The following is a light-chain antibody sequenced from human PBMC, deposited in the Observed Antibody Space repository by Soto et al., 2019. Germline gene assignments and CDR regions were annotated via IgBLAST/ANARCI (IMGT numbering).Light chain of an antibody. CDR1: SRDVGGYNY. CDR3: SSYTSSSTYV. J-gene: IGLJ1*01. V-gene: IGLV2-14*01. Sequence: QSALTQPASVSGSPGQSITISCTGTSRDVGGYNYVSWYQQHPGQAPKLMIYEVSNRPSGVSNRFSGSKSGNTASLTISGLQAEDEADYYCSSYTSSSTYVFGTGTKLTVL. CDR2: EVS.